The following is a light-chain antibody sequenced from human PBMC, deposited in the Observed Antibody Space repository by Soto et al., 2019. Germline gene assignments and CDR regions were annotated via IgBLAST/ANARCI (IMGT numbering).Light chain of an antibody. Sequence: EIVMSQSPLTLPVTPGEPSSMSCRSSQSLLYNNTFNYLDWYLQKPGQSPHLLIYLGSNRASGVPERFSGSGSGTDFTLKISRVEAEDVGVYYCMQALQNPQTFGQGTKVDIK. CDR2: LGS. CDR3: MQALQNPQT. J-gene: IGKJ1*01. CDR1: QSLLYNNTFNY. V-gene: IGKV2-28*01.